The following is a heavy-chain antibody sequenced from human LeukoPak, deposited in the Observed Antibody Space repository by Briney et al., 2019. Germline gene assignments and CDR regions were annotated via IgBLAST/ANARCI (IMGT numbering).Heavy chain of an antibody. J-gene: IGHJ6*04. V-gene: IGHV4-59*01. D-gene: IGHD1-26*01. CDR1: GGSISSYY. CDR3: ARDSGSYWDV. Sequence: SSETLSLTRTVSGGSISSYYWSWIRQPPGKGLEWIGYIYYSGSTNYNPSLKSRVTISVDTSKNQFSLKLGSVTAADTAVYYCARDSGSYWDVWGKGTTVTVSS. CDR2: IYYSGST.